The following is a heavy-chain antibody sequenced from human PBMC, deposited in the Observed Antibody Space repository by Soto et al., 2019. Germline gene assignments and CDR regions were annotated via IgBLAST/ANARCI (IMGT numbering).Heavy chain of an antibody. Sequence: QVQLVESGGGLVKPGGSLRLSWAASGFTFSDYYMSWIRQAPGKGLEWVSYISSSSSYTNYADSVKGRFTISRDNAKNSLYLQMNGLRAEDTAVYYCARDFGSWSYYTNFDYWGQGTLVTVSS. D-gene: IGHD3-10*01. CDR2: ISSSSSYT. J-gene: IGHJ4*02. CDR1: GFTFSDYY. CDR3: ARDFGSWSYYTNFDY. V-gene: IGHV3-11*06.